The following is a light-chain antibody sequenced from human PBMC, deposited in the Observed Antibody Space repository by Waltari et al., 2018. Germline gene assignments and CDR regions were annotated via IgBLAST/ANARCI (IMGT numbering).Light chain of an antibody. V-gene: IGLV1-44*01. CDR3: AAWDDSLNVVV. CDR2: SNN. J-gene: IGLJ2*01. CDR1: SPTLGSKP. Sequence: QSVLTQPPSASGTPGQRVTISCSGRSPTLGSKPVNWYQQLPGTAHKLLIYSNNQRPSGVPDRFSGSKSGTSASLAISGLQSEDEADYYCAAWDDSLNVVVFGGGTKLTVL.